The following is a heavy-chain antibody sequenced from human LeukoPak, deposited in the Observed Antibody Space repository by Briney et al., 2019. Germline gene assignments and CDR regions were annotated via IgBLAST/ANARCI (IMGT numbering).Heavy chain of an antibody. D-gene: IGHD4-4*01. CDR2: MNPNSGNT. Sequence: ASVKVSCKASGYTFTSYDINWVRQATGQGLEWMGWMNPNSGNTGYAQKLQGRVTMTTDTSTSTAYMELRSLRSDDTAVYYCARQSDYSNRDYWGQGTLVTVSS. V-gene: IGHV1-8*01. J-gene: IGHJ4*02. CDR3: ARQSDYSNRDY. CDR1: GYTFTSYD.